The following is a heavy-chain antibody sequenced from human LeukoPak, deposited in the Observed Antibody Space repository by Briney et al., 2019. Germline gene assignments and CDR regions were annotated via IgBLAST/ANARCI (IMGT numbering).Heavy chain of an antibody. J-gene: IGHJ6*04. CDR2: IRYDGSNK. CDR1: GFTFSYYG. D-gene: IGHD2-2*01. CDR3: AKGSSSTSPASV. V-gene: IGHV3-30*02. Sequence: GGSLRLSCAASGFTFSYYGMHWVRQAPGKGLEWVAFIRYDGSNKYYAESVKGRFTISRDNSKNTLYPQMNSLRAEDTAVYYCAKGSSSTSPASVWGKGTTVTVSS.